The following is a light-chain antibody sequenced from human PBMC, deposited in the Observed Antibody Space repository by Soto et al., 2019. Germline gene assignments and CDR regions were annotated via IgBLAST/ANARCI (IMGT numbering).Light chain of an antibody. Sequence: QSVLTQPASVSGSPGQSITISCTGTSSDVGGYNYVSWYQQHPGKAPKLMIYDVSNRPSWFSNRFSVSTSGNTASLTISGLQAEAEADYYCSSYTSSSIIYVFGSGTKVTVL. CDR2: DVS. V-gene: IGLV2-14*01. J-gene: IGLJ1*01. CDR1: SSDVGGYNY. CDR3: SSYTSSSIIYV.